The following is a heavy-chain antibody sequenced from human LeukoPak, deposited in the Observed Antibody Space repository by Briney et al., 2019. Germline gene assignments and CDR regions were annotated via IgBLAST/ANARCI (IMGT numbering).Heavy chain of an antibody. Sequence: ASVKVSCKASGYTFTSYYMHWVRQTPGQGLEWMGILNPSGGSTSYAQKFQGRVTMTRDMSTSTVYMELSSLRSEDTAVYYCARDREGYYYYMDVWGKGTTVTVSS. V-gene: IGHV1-46*01. CDR2: LNPSGGST. CDR1: GYTFTSYY. CDR3: ARDREGYYYYMDV. J-gene: IGHJ6*03. D-gene: IGHD1-26*01.